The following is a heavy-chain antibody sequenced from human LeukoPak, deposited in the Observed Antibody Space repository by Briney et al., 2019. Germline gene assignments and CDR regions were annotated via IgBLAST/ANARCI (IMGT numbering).Heavy chain of an antibody. J-gene: IGHJ4*02. CDR2: ISGSGGST. D-gene: IGHD2-2*01. V-gene: IGHV3-23*01. Sequence: HPGGSLRLSCAASGFTFSSYAMSWVRQAPGKGLEWVSAISGSGGSTYYADSVKGRFTISRDNSKNTLYLQMNSLRAEDTAVYYCASRPLQGYCSSTSCYRIYWGQGTLVTVSS. CDR3: ASRPLQGYCSSTSCYRIY. CDR1: GFTFSSYA.